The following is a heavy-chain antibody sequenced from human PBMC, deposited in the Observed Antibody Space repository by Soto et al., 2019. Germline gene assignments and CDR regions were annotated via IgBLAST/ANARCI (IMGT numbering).Heavy chain of an antibody. CDR3: ARLRYDFRTGSYRPGFDF. D-gene: IGHD3-3*01. CDR2: ISDSGNT. V-gene: IGHV4-39*01. Sequence: SETLSLTCTVSGGSFSSSVYSWAWVRQPPGKGLEWIASISDSGNTYYNPSLKSRVALSVDASKKQFSLRLRAVTAADRAVYYSARLRYDFRTGSYRPGFDFWGQGLLVTVSS. J-gene: IGHJ4*02. CDR1: GGSFSSSVYS.